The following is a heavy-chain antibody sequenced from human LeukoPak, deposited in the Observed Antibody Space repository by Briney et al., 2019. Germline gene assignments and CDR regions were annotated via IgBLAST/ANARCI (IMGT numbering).Heavy chain of an antibody. D-gene: IGHD6-13*01. Sequence: GGSLRLSCAASGFTFSSYAMHWARQAPGKGLEWVAVISYDGSNKYYADSVKGRFTISRDNSKNTLYLQMNSLRAEDTAVYYCATRKYSSSWDYYFDYWGQGTLVTVSS. CDR1: GFTFSSYA. CDR3: ATRKYSSSWDYYFDY. V-gene: IGHV3-30*04. CDR2: ISYDGSNK. J-gene: IGHJ4*02.